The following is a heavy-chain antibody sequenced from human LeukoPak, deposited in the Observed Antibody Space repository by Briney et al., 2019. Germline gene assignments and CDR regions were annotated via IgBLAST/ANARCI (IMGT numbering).Heavy chain of an antibody. CDR3: ARATYYYDTSGYYY. Sequence: AGGSLRLSCAASGFSFNNYAMSWVRQAPGKGLEWVSVIYSGGSTYYADSVKGRFTISRDNSKNTLYLQMNSLRAEDTAVYYCARATYYYDTSGYYYWGQGTLVTVSS. V-gene: IGHV3-53*01. CDR2: IYSGGST. D-gene: IGHD3-22*01. CDR1: GFSFNNYA. J-gene: IGHJ4*02.